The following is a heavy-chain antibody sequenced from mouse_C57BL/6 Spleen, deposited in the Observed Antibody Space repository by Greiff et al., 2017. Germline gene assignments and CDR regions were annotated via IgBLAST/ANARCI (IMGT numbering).Heavy chain of an antibody. CDR3: ARAPHYYGSSYFDY. CDR2: IDPSDSYT. V-gene: IGHV1-69*01. CDR1: GYTFTSYW. J-gene: IGHJ2*01. Sequence: QVQLQQPGAELVMPGASVKLSCKASGYTFTSYWMHWVKQRPGQGLEWIGEIDPSDSYTNYNQKFTGKSTLTVDKSSSTAYMQLSSLTSEDSAVYYCARAPHYYGSSYFDYWGQGTTLTVSS. D-gene: IGHD1-1*01.